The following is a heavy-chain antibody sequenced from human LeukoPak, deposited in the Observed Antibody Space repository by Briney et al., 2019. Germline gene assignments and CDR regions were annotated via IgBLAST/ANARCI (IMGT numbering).Heavy chain of an antibody. Sequence: PSETLSLTCTVSGGSVSSHYWTWIRQPPGKGLKWIGYSSYSGSTNYNPSLESRLTISVDMSKNQFSLKLNSVTAADTAVYYCARVGGSYGSGTAYFDYWGQGTLVTVSS. CDR2: SSYSGST. CDR1: GGSVSSHY. J-gene: IGHJ4*02. D-gene: IGHD3-10*01. V-gene: IGHV4-59*02. CDR3: ARVGGSYGSGTAYFDY.